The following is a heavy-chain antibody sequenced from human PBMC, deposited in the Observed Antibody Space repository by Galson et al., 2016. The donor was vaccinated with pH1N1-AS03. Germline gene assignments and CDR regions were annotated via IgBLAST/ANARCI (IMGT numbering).Heavy chain of an antibody. CDR1: GFTFSSHG. CDR2: IWHDGSEK. D-gene: IGHD3-16*02. Sequence: SLRLSCAASGFTFSSHGMHWVRQTPGKGLEWVAVIWHDGSEKYYADSVKGRFTISRDNSKNTLYLQMNSLRAEDTAVYYCARDRHYYDYIWGTYRYDWYFDLRGQGAQVTVTS. V-gene: IGHV3-33*01. CDR3: ARDRHYYDYIWGTYRYDWYFDL. J-gene: IGHJ2*01.